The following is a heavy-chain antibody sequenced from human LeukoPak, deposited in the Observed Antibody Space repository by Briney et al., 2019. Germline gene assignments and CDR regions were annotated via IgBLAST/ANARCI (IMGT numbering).Heavy chain of an antibody. Sequence: AGGSLRLSCAASGFTFSSYWMSWVRQAPGKGLEWVANIKQDGSEKYYVGSVKGRFTISRDNAKNSLYLQMNSLRAEGTAVYYCAREGSTSALFDYWGQGTLVTVSS. CDR1: GFTFSSYW. D-gene: IGHD2-2*01. J-gene: IGHJ4*02. CDR3: AREGSTSALFDY. CDR2: IKQDGSEK. V-gene: IGHV3-7*01.